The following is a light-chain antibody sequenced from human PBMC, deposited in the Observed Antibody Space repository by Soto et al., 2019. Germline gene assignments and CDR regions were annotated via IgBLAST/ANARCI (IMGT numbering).Light chain of an antibody. J-gene: IGKJ1*01. CDR1: QRISTN. Sequence: EIVMTQSPATLSVSPGESATLSCRASQRISTNLAWYQHKRGQAPRLLIYGASTRATGIPDRFSGSGSGTEFTLTISRLEPEDFAVYYCQQYGSSSWTFGQGTKVDIK. V-gene: IGKV3D-15*01. CDR3: QQYGSSSWT. CDR2: GAS.